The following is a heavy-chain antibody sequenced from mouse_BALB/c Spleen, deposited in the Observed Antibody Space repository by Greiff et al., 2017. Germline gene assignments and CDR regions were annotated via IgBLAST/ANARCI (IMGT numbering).Heavy chain of an antibody. CDR3: ARGGLAY. Sequence: EVQVVESGGGLVKPGGSLKLSCAASGFTFSSYAVSWVRQSPEKRLEWVAEISSGGSYTYYPDTVTGRFTISRDNAKNTLYLEMSSLRSEDTAMYYCARGGLAYWGQGTLVTVSA. V-gene: IGHV5-9-4*01. CDR2: ISSGGSYT. CDR1: GFTFSSYA. J-gene: IGHJ3*01.